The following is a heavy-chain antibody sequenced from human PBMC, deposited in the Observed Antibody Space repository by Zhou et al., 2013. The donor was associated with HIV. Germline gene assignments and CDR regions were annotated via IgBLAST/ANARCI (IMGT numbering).Heavy chain of an antibody. D-gene: IGHD3-16*01. CDR1: GHTSSTFG. V-gene: IGHV1-18*01. CDR3: AKVVHYYDGWGLDS. Sequence: QIQLLQSGPEVKEPGASVKVSCKASGHTSSTFGINWVRQAAGQGLEWLGWISANTGNTNYAQSLQNRLTMTTDTSTDTAYIELRSLRSDDTAIYYCAKVVHYYDGWGLDSWGQGTLVTV. J-gene: IGHJ4*02. CDR2: ISANTGNT.